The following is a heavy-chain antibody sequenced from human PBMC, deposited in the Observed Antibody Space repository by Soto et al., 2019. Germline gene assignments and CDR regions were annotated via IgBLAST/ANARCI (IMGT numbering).Heavy chain of an antibody. CDR3: ARDIGAYSSGWPLN. CDR2: IWYDGSNK. D-gene: IGHD6-19*01. V-gene: IGHV3-33*01. CDR1: GFTFSSYG. J-gene: IGHJ4*02. Sequence: GGSLRLSCAASGFTFSSYGMHWVRQAPGKVLGWEAVIWYDGSNKSYADSVKGRFTISRDNCKNTLYLQMKRLRAEDAAVYYCARDIGAYSSGWPLNWGQGNLVTVSS.